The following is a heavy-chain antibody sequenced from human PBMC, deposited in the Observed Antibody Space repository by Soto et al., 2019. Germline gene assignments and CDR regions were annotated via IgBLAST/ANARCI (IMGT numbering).Heavy chain of an antibody. CDR3: ARDSGGLGY. Sequence: SQTLSLTCDISGDTVSSNTAAWNWIRQSPSRGLEWLGRTYYRSKWYTDYAVSVKSRMTIKPDTSKNQFTLQLNSVTPEDTAVYFCARDSGGLGYWGQGTPVTVYS. J-gene: IGHJ4*02. D-gene: IGHD2-15*01. CDR1: GDTVSSNTAA. CDR2: TYYRSKWYT. V-gene: IGHV6-1*01.